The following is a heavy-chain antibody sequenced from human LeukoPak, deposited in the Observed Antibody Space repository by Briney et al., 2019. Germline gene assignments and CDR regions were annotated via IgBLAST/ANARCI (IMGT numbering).Heavy chain of an antibody. Sequence: ERSLRLSCATSGFTFSSFAMHWVRQVPGKGLEWLALIWFDGSSKNYTDSVEGRFTISRDNSKNTLFLQMNSLRAEDTAVYYCARGFYRVRHDQSTYYFVHWGQGTLVTVSS. CDR2: IWFDGSSK. CDR3: ARGFYRVRHDQSTYYFVH. CDR1: GFTFSSFA. D-gene: IGHD3-16*02. V-gene: IGHV3-33*01. J-gene: IGHJ4*02.